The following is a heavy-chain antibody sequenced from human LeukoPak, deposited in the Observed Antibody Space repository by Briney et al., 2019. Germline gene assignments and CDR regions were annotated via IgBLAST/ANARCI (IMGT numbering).Heavy chain of an antibody. CDR2: ISSDSNYI. J-gene: IGHJ3*02. CDR3: ASRYCTSTNCYAFDI. Sequence: GGSLRLSCAASGFAFSSYSMNWVRQAPGKGLEWVSSISSDSNYIFYADSVQGRFTISRDNAENSLFLQMNSLRAEDTAVYYCASRYCTSTNCYAFDIWGQGTMVTVSS. V-gene: IGHV3-21*01. CDR1: GFAFSSYS. D-gene: IGHD2-2*01.